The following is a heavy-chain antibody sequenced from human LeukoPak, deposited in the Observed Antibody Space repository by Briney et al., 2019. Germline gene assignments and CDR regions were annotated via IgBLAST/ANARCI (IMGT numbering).Heavy chain of an antibody. CDR1: GGSISSSTSY. V-gene: IGHV4-39*07. CDR2: IYYSGNT. Sequence: PSETLSLTCTVSGGSISSSTSYWAWIRQPPGKGLEWFGSIYYSGNTYYNPSLKSRVTISVDTSKNQFSLKLSSVTAADTAVYYCARAGTTVTTNWFDPWGQGTLVTVSS. J-gene: IGHJ5*02. CDR3: ARAGTTVTTNWFDP. D-gene: IGHD4-17*01.